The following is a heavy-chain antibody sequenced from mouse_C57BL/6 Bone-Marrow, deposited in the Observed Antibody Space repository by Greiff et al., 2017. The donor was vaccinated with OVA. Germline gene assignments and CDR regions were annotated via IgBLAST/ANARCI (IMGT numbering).Heavy chain of an antibody. D-gene: IGHD2-4*01. CDR1: GYAFSSSW. V-gene: IGHV1-82*01. CDR3: AREDDYDWYVDV. J-gene: IGHJ1*03. CDR2: IYPGDGDT. Sequence: QVQLQQSGPELVKPGASVKISCKASGYAFSSSWMNWVKQRPGKGLEWIGRIYPGDGDTNYNGKFKGKATLTADKSSSTAYMQLSSLTSEDSAVYFCAREDDYDWYVDVWGTGTTVTVSS.